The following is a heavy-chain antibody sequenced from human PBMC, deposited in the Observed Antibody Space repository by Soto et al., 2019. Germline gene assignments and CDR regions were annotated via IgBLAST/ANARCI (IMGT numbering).Heavy chain of an antibody. Sequence: QVQLQQWGAGLLKPSETLSLTCAVYGGSFSGYYWSWIRQPPGKGLEWIGEINHSGSTNYNPSLKRRVTISVDPSKNQFSLKLSSVTAADTAVYYCARAGVAAAGSFDYWGQGTLVTVSS. CDR2: INHSGST. D-gene: IGHD6-13*01. CDR3: ARAGVAAAGSFDY. J-gene: IGHJ4*02. V-gene: IGHV4-34*01. CDR1: GGSFSGYY.